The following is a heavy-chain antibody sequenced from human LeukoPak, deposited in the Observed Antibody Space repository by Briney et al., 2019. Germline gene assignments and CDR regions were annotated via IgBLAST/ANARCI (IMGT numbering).Heavy chain of an antibody. CDR2: INPNSGGT. J-gene: IGHJ4*02. CDR1: GYTFTGYY. V-gene: IGHV1-2*02. Sequence: ASVKVSCKASGYTFTGYYMHWVRQAPGQGLEWMGWINPNSGGTTYAQKFQGRVTLTRDMSTSTVYMEMSSLRSEDTAVYYCARYFHDSTGRYDYWGQGTLVTVSS. CDR3: ARYFHDSTGRYDY. D-gene: IGHD2-2*01.